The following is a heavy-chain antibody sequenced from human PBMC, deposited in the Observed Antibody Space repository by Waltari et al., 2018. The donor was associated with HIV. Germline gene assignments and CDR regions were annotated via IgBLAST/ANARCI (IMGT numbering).Heavy chain of an antibody. V-gene: IGHV3-7*01. Sequence: EAQLVASGGDLVQPGGSLRLSCVASGFTFSNYWMTWVRQAPGKGLEWVANIKQDGAEEYYLDSVRGRFTISGDNARKALLRQMTSLRADDTATDYCASHRYSGYDRYFYYYYGMDVWGQGTTVTVSS. D-gene: IGHD5-12*01. CDR2: IKQDGAEE. J-gene: IGHJ6*02. CDR3: ASHRYSGYDRYFYYYYGMDV. CDR1: GFTFSNYW.